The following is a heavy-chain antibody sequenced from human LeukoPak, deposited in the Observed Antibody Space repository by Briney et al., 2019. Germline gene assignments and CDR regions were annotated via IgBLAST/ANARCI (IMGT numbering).Heavy chain of an antibody. CDR1: GYTFTDYY. CDR2: INPNSGGT. J-gene: IGHJ5*02. V-gene: IGHV1-2*06. CDR3: ARDPEYNWFDP. Sequence: GASVKVSCKASGYTFTDYYMHWVRQAPGQGLEWMGRINPNSGGTNYAQKFQDRVTMTRDTSISTAYMELSRLRSDDTAVYYCARDPEYNWFDPWGQGTLVTVSS.